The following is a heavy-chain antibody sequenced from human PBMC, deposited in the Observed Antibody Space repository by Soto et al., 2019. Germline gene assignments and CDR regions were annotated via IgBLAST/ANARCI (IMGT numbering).Heavy chain of an antibody. V-gene: IGHV4-31*03. CDR3: ARDRSGGYYDILNGYPPLDAFDI. Sequence: SETLSLTCTVSGGSISSGGYYWSWIRQHPGKGLEWIGYIYYSGSTYYNPSLKSRVTISVDTSKNQFSLKLSSVTAADTAVYYCARDRSGGYYDILNGYPPLDAFDIWGQGTMV. CDR2: IYYSGST. D-gene: IGHD3-9*01. J-gene: IGHJ3*02. CDR1: GGSISSGGYY.